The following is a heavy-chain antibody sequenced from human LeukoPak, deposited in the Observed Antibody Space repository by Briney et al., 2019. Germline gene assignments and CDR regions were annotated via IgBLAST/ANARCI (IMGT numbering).Heavy chain of an antibody. CDR1: GGSFSDYY. Sequence: YPSETLSLTCAVYGGSFSDYYWSWIRQPPGKGLEWIGEINHSGSTNYNPSLKSRVTISVDTSKNQFSLKLSSVTAADTAVYYCARGRYYYDSSGYLPLMRWPFQHWGQGTLVTVSS. CDR3: ARGRYYYDSSGYLPLMRWPFQH. D-gene: IGHD3-22*01. V-gene: IGHV4-34*01. J-gene: IGHJ1*01. CDR2: INHSGST.